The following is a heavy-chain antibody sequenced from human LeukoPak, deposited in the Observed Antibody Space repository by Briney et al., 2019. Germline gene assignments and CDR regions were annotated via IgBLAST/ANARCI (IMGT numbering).Heavy chain of an antibody. CDR3: ATASPYDYVWGSPSGYFDY. CDR1: GYTLTELS. Sequence: GAAVKVSCKVSGYTLTELSMHWVRQAPGKGREWMGGFDPEEGETIYAQKFQGRVTMTEDTATDTAYMELSSLRSEDTAVYYCATASPYDYVWGSPSGYFDYWGQGTLVTVSS. D-gene: IGHD3-16*01. CDR2: FDPEEGET. V-gene: IGHV1-24*01. J-gene: IGHJ4*02.